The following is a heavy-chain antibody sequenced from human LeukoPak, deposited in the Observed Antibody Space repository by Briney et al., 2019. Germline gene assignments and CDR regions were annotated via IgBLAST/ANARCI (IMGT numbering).Heavy chain of an antibody. V-gene: IGHV4-61*02. D-gene: IGHD5-18*01. CDR1: SGSISSSNYY. CDR3: ARASSHSLGYYYYMDV. J-gene: IGHJ6*03. CDR2: IYTSGST. Sequence: SETLSLTCTVSSGSISSSNYYWSWIRQPAGKGLEWIGRIYTSGSTNYNPSLKSRVTMSVDTSKNQFSLKLSSVTAADTAVYYCARASSHSLGYYYYMDVWGKGTTVTISS.